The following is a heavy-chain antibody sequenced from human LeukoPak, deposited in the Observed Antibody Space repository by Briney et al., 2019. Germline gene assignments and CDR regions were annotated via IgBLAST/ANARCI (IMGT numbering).Heavy chain of an antibody. CDR2: IIPIFGTA. Sequence: VASVKVSCKASGGTFSSYAISWVRQAPGQGLEWMGGIIPIFGTANYAQKFQGRVTITADKSTSTAYMELSSLRSEDTAVYYCARVRLYDSSGYYSGPEDYWGQGTLVTVSS. V-gene: IGHV1-69*06. J-gene: IGHJ4*02. CDR3: ARVRLYDSSGYYSGPEDY. CDR1: GGTFSSYA. D-gene: IGHD3-22*01.